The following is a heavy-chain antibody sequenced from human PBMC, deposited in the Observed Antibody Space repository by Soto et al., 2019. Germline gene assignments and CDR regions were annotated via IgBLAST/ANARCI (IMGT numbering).Heavy chain of an antibody. D-gene: IGHD2-15*01. V-gene: IGHV3-33*01. CDR2: IWYDGSNK. J-gene: IGHJ4*02. CDR3: ARDGYCSGGSCYSVPVFDY. Sequence: QVQLVESGGGVVQPGRSLRLSCAASGFTFSSYGMHWVRQAPGKGLEWVAVIWYDGSNKYYADSVKGRFTISRDNSKNTLYLQMNSLRAEDTAVYCARDGYCSGGSCYSVPVFDYWGQGTLVTVSS. CDR1: GFTFSSYG.